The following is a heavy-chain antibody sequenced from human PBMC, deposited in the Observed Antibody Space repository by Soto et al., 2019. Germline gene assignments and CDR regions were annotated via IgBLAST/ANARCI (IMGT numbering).Heavy chain of an antibody. D-gene: IGHD6-19*01. Sequence: EVQLVESGGGLVQPGGSLKLSCAASGFTFSGSAMHWVRQASGKGLEWVGRIRSKANSYATAYAASVKGRFTISRDDSKNTGYLQMNSLKTEDTAVYYWTRGPSGVGDYWGKGTLVTVSS. V-gene: IGHV3-73*02. CDR1: GFTFSGSA. J-gene: IGHJ4*02. CDR2: IRSKANSYAT. CDR3: TRGPSGVGDY.